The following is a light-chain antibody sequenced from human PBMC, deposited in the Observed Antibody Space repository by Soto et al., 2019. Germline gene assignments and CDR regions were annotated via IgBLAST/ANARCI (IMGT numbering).Light chain of an antibody. CDR3: QQRET. V-gene: IGKV1-8*01. Sequence: AIRMTQSPSSLSASTGDRVTITCRASQGISSYLAWYQQKPGKAPKLLIYAASSLQSGVPSRFSGCGSGTDFTLTISSLQPEDFATYYCQQRETFGQGTKVDIK. CDR1: QGISSY. CDR2: AAS. J-gene: IGKJ1*01.